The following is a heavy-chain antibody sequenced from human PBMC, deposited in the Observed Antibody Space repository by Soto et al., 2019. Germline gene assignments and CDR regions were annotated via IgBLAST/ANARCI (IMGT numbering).Heavy chain of an antibody. CDR1: GFTFSWHW. D-gene: IGHD5-18*01. Sequence: PGGSLRLSCAASGFTFSWHWMSWVRQAPGKGLEWVANITYDGSNKYYADSVKGRFTISRDNSKNTLYLQMNSLRAEDTAVYYCAKDGYSYGYHDYFDYWGQGTLVTVSS. CDR2: ITYDGSNK. J-gene: IGHJ4*02. V-gene: IGHV3-30*18. CDR3: AKDGYSYGYHDYFDY.